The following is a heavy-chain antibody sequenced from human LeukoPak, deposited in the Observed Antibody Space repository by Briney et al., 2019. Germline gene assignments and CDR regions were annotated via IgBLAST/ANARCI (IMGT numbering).Heavy chain of an antibody. J-gene: IGHJ4*02. D-gene: IGHD4-17*01. V-gene: IGHV3-21*01. CDR2: ISSSGGYI. CDR1: GFTFSSYG. CDR3: ARLRDTVTSASDY. Sequence: GGSLRLSCAASGFTFSSYGMHWVRQAPGKGLEWASTISSSGGYIYYADSVKGRFTISRDTAKNSLYLQMNSLRVEDTAVYNCARLRDTVTSASDYWGQGTLVTVSS.